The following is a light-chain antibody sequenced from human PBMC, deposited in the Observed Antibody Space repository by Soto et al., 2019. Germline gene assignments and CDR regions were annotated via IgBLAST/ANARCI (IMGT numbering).Light chain of an antibody. V-gene: IGKV3-20*01. CDR1: QSVSSSY. Sequence: EIVLTQSPGTLSLSPGEXXXXXXXXXQSVSSSYLAWYQQKPGQAPRLLIYGASSRATGIPDRFSGSGSGTDFTLTISRLETEDFAVYYCQQYGSSPWTFGQGTKVDIK. CDR2: GAS. CDR3: QQYGSSPWT. J-gene: IGKJ1*01.